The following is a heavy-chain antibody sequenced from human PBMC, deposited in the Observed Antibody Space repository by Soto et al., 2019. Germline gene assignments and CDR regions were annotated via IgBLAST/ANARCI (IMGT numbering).Heavy chain of an antibody. Sequence: QVQLQEWGPGLVKPSETLSLTCTVSGGSISSYYWSWIRQPPGKGLEWIGYIYYSGSTNYNPSLKSRVTISVDTSKNQFSLKLSSVTAADTAVYYCARAPRGNYGYPSYFDYWGQGTLVTVSS. D-gene: IGHD3-10*01. V-gene: IGHV4-59*01. CDR1: GGSISSYY. J-gene: IGHJ4*02. CDR3: ARAPRGNYGYPSYFDY. CDR2: IYYSGST.